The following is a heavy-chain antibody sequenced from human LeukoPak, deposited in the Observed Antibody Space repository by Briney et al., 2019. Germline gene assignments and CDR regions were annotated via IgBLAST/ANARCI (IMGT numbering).Heavy chain of an antibody. Sequence: SEPLSLTCAVSGYSISSGYYWGWIRHPPGNGLEWIGSIYHSGSIYYNPPLKSRVTISVDNSMSQNSRNLSAATAAVKAVYYCARARYADYVTWFDPWGQGTLVTVSS. V-gene: IGHV4-38-2*01. D-gene: IGHD4-17*01. CDR3: ARARYADYVTWFDP. CDR2: IYHSGSI. CDR1: GYSISSGYY. J-gene: IGHJ5*02.